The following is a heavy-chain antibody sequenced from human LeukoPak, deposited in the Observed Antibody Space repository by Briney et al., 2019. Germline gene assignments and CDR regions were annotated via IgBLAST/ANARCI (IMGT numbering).Heavy chain of an antibody. D-gene: IGHD6-13*01. V-gene: IGHV3-7*01. J-gene: IGHJ6*02. CDR3: ARALDPGSSWYGRYYYGMDV. CDR2: IKQDGSNK. CDR1: GFTFSSYW. Sequence: GGSLRLSCAASGFTFSSYWMSWVRQAPGKGLEWVANIKQDGSNKYYADSVKGRFTISRDNSKNTLYLQMNSLRAEDTAVYYCARALDPGSSWYGRYYYGMDVWGQGTTVTVSS.